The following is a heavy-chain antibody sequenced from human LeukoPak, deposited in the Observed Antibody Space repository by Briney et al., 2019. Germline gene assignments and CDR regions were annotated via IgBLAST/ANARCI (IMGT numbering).Heavy chain of an antibody. CDR3: ARDPLWFGEPAAFDI. Sequence: GGSLRLSCAASGFTFRSYSMNWVRQAPGKGLEWVSYISSSSSTIYYADSVKGRFTISRDNAKNSLYLQMNSLRAEDTAVYYCARDPLWFGEPAAFDIWGRGTMVTVSS. J-gene: IGHJ3*02. V-gene: IGHV3-48*04. D-gene: IGHD3-10*01. CDR2: ISSSSSTI. CDR1: GFTFRSYS.